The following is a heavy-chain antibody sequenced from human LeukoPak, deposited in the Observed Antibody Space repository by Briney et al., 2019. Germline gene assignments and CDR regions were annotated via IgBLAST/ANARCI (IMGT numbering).Heavy chain of an antibody. Sequence: GGSLRLSCAASGFTFSRYAMRWLRESPGKALEWVSAISGSGGSTHYADSVKGRVTLSRDNSKNTLYLQMNSVRAEDTAVYYCAKGGILWSHAFDIWGQGTMVTVSS. CDR1: GFTFSRYA. D-gene: IGHD2-21*01. CDR2: ISGSGGST. CDR3: AKGGILWSHAFDI. J-gene: IGHJ3*02. V-gene: IGHV3-23*01.